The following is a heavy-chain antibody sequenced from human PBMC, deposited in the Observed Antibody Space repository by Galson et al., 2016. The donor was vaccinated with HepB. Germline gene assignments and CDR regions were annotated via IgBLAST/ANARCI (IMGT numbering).Heavy chain of an antibody. CDR1: GFTFSSYG. J-gene: IGHJ4*02. V-gene: IGHV3-33*01. CDR2: MWFDGSNI. CDR3: AREFSEYYFDS. Sequence: SLRLSCAASGFTFSSYGMHWLRQTPGKGLEWVTLMWFDGSNIKYADSVKGRFTISRDNSKNTLYLQMNSLRAEDTAVYYCAREFSEYYFDSWGQGTLVTVSS.